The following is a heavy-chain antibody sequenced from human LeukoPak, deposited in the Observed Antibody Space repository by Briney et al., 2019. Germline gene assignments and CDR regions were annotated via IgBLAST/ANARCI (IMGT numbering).Heavy chain of an antibody. CDR1: GDPISSYY. CDR2: VYYSGST. D-gene: IGHD5-18*01. J-gene: IGHJ3*02. CDR3: ASGKPGYSYGGDAFDI. Sequence: SETVSLTCTVSGDPISSYYWSWIRQPPGKGLEWIGYVYYSGSTNYNPSLKSRVTISVDTSKNQFSLKLSSVTAADTAVYYCASGKPGYSYGGDAFDIWGQGTMVTVSS. V-gene: IGHV4-59*08.